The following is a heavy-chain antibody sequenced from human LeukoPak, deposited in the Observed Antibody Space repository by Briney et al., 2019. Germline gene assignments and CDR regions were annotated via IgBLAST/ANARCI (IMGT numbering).Heavy chain of an antibody. D-gene: IGHD5-18*01. CDR3: AVAGYGRRFDY. Sequence: SETLSLTCAVYGGSFSGYYWNWIRQPPGEGLEWIGEINHSGSTNYNPSLKSRVTISVDTSKNRFSLKLRFVTAADTAVYYCAVAGYGRRFDYWGQGTLVTVSS. CDR2: INHSGST. CDR1: GGSFSGYY. V-gene: IGHV4-34*01. J-gene: IGHJ4*02.